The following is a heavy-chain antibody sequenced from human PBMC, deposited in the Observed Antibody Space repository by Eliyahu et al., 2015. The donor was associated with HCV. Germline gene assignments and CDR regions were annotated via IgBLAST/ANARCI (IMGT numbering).Heavy chain of an antibody. V-gene: IGHV3-48*03. CDR2: ISGSGSKI. CDR1: XFTXSTYE. CDR3: ARVPLSGWYGDNWFDP. Sequence: EVQLVESGGGLVQPGGSLXLXXAAXXFTXSTYEMNWVRQAPGXGLEWVAQISGSGSKIYYADPVKGRFTIFRDNAKNSLYLQMNSLRAEDTAVYYCARVPLSGWYGDNWFDPWGQGTLVTVSS. D-gene: IGHD6-19*01. J-gene: IGHJ5*02.